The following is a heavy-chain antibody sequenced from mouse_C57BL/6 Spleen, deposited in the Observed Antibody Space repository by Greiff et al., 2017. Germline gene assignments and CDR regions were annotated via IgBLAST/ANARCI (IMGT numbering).Heavy chain of an antibody. V-gene: IGHV7-3*01. Sequence: EVKLQESGGGLVQPGGSLSLSCAASGFTFTDYYMSWVRQPPGKALEWLGFIRNKANGYTTEYSASVKGRFTISRDNSQSILYLQMNALRAEDSATYYCARSGNYEGVDYWGQGTSVTVSS. CDR1: GFTFTDYY. CDR2: IRNKANGYTT. J-gene: IGHJ4*01. D-gene: IGHD2-1*01. CDR3: ARSGNYEGVDY.